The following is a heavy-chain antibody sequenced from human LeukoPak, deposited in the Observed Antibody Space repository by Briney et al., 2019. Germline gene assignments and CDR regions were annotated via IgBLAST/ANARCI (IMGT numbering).Heavy chain of an antibody. J-gene: IGHJ4*02. CDR1: GFNFSSYW. D-gene: IGHD1-26*01. Sequence: GGSLRLSCAASGFNFSSYWMSWVRQPPGNGLEWVAILAQDGGEIYYVASVKGRFTISSANAKSSLYLQMNSLRAEDTAVYYCVRDIVGPTGTDYWGQGTLVTVSS. CDR3: VRDIVGPTGTDY. CDR2: LAQDGGEI. V-gene: IGHV3-7*01.